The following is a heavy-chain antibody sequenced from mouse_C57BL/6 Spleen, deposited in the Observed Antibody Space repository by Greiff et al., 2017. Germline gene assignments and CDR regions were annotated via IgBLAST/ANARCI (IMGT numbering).Heavy chain of an antibody. J-gene: IGHJ2*01. V-gene: IGHV1-69*01. CDR2: IDPSDSYT. D-gene: IGHD1-1*01. CDR3: ARFGYYYGSSWYFDY. Sequence: VQLQQSGAELVMPGASVKLSCKASGYTFTSYWMHWVKQRPGQGLEWIGEIDPSDSYTNYNPKFKGKSTLTVDKSSSTAYMPRSSLTSEDSAVYYCARFGYYYGSSWYFDYWGQGTTLTVSS. CDR1: GYTFTSYW.